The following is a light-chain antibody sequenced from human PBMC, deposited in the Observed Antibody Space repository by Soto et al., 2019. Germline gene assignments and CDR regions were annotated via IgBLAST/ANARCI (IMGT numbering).Light chain of an antibody. CDR3: QQYGSSPGT. J-gene: IGKJ2*01. V-gene: IGKV3-20*01. CDR1: QSVSSSY. CDR2: GAS. Sequence: DIVLTQSPGTLSLSPGERATLSCRASQSVSSSYLAWYQQKPGQAPRLLIYGASSRGTGIPDRFSGSGSETDFPLTISRLEPEDFAVYYCQQYGSSPGTFGQGTKLEIK.